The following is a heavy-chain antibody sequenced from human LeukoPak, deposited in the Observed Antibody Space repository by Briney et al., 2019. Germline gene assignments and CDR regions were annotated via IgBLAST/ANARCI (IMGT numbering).Heavy chain of an antibody. J-gene: IGHJ4*02. CDR1: GGSFSGYY. CDR3: ARGVLDDY. Sequence: SETLSLTCAVYGGSFSGYYWSWTRQPPGKGLEWIGEISHSGSTNYNPSLKSRVTISVDTSKNQFSLKLSSVTAADTAVYYCARGVLDDYWGQGTLVTVSS. CDR2: ISHSGST. V-gene: IGHV4-34*01. D-gene: IGHD3-16*01.